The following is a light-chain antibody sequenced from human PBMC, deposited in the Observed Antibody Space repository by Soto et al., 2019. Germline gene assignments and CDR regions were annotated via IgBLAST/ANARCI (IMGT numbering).Light chain of an antibody. CDR2: LNNDGSH. CDR1: SGHSSYA. Sequence: QAVVTQSPSASASLGASVKLTCTLRSGHSSYAIAWNQKQPGKGPRYLMDLNNDGSHTKGDGIPVRFSGSSTGADRFLDVTCLQSEDEADYYCQTWGTGFQIFGGGTKLTVL. J-gene: IGLJ2*01. V-gene: IGLV4-69*01. CDR3: QTWGTGFQI.